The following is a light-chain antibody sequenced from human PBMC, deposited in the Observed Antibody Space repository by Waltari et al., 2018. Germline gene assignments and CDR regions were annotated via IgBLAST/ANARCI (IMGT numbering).Light chain of an antibody. J-gene: IGLJ3*02. CDR1: SPRSYY. Sequence: SSELTQDPAVSVALVQTVRITCQGDSPRSYYASWYQQKPGQAPVLVIYGKNNRPSGIPDRFSGSSSGNTASLTITGAQAEDEADYYCNSRDSSGNRVFGGGTKLTVL. CDR2: GKN. V-gene: IGLV3-19*01. CDR3: NSRDSSGNRV.